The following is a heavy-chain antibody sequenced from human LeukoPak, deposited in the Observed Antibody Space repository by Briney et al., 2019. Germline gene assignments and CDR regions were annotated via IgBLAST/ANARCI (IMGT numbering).Heavy chain of an antibody. J-gene: IGHJ4*02. Sequence: PGGSLRLSCAASGFTFSNYEMNWVRQAPGKGLEWVSAISGSGGSTYYADSVKGRFTISRDNSKNTLYLQMNSLRAEDTAVYYCAKDLGYSYGFVFDYWGQGTLVTVSS. CDR3: AKDLGYSYGFVFDY. CDR1: GFTFSNYE. CDR2: ISGSGGST. V-gene: IGHV3-23*01. D-gene: IGHD5-18*01.